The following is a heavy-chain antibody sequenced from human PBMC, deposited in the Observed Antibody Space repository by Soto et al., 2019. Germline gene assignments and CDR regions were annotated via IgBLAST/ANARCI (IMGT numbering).Heavy chain of an antibody. J-gene: IGHJ4*02. Sequence: GGSLRLSCAASGFTFSSYGMHWVRQAPGKGLEWVAVIWYDGSNKYYADSVKGRFTISRDNSKNTLYLQMNSLRAEDTAVYYCASSWVPYSGSYNIDYRGQGILVTVSS. CDR2: IWYDGSNK. V-gene: IGHV3-33*01. D-gene: IGHD1-26*01. CDR1: GFTFSSYG. CDR3: ASSWVPYSGSYNIDY.